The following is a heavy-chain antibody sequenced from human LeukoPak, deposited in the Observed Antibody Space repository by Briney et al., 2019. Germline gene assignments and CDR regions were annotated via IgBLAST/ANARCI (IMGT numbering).Heavy chain of an antibody. J-gene: IGHJ4*02. CDR2: VSYTGGMT. Sequence: PGGSLRLSCAASGFPFSSHAMSWVRQAPGKGLEWVSAVSYTGGMTYYADSVKGRFTISRDNSKNTLYLQMNGLRAEDTAVYYCAKDGRSDLGDHHEYFDYWGQGTLVTVSS. V-gene: IGHV3-23*01. CDR1: GFPFSSHA. D-gene: IGHD4-17*01. CDR3: AKDGRSDLGDHHEYFDY.